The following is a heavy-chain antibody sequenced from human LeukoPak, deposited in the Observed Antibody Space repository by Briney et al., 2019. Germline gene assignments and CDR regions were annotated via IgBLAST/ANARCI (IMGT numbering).Heavy chain of an antibody. V-gene: IGHV4-34*01. CDR1: GGSFSGYY. Sequence: PSETLSLTCAVYGGSFSGYYWSWIRQPPGKGLEWIGEINHSGSTNYNPSLKSRVTISVDTSKNQFSLKLSSVTAADTAVYYCARGDYYDSSGYYYPTRFWFDPWGQGTLVTVSS. J-gene: IGHJ5*02. D-gene: IGHD3-22*01. CDR3: ARGDYYDSSGYYYPTRFWFDP. CDR2: INHSGST.